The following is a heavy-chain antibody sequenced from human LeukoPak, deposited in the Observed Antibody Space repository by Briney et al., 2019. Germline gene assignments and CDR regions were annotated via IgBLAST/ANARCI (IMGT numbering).Heavy chain of an antibody. CDR1: GYTFTGDY. V-gene: IGHV1-2*02. CDR2: INPNSGGT. J-gene: IGHJ4*02. CDR3: AKGGGWFEYYFDY. D-gene: IGHD3-10*01. Sequence: ASVKVSCKASGYTFTGDYIYWVRQAPGQGLEWMGWINPNSGGTKYAQKFQGRVTMTRDTSISTAYMELSRLRSDDTAVYYCAKGGGWFEYYFDYWGQGTLVTVSS.